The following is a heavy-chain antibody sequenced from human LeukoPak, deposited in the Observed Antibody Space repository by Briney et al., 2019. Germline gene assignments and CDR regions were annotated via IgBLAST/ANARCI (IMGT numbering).Heavy chain of an antibody. J-gene: IGHJ4*02. V-gene: IGHV3-7*01. D-gene: IGHD4-17*01. CDR3: ARDRRWTATTVTYFDY. CDR2: IKQDGSEK. Sequence: PGGSLRLSCAASGFTFSSYAMSWVRQAPGKGLEWVANIKQDGSEKYYVDSVRGRFTISRDNTKNSLYLQMNSLRAEDTAVYYCARDRRWTATTVTYFDYWGQGALVTVSS. CDR1: GFTFSSYA.